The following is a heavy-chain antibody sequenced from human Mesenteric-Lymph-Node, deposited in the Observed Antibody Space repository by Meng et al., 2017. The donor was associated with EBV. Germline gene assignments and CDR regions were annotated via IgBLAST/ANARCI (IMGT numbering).Heavy chain of an antibody. CDR3: ASDQQVPFAY. CDR1: GFSIGTDG. Sequence: EVXLVESGGXLVKPGGXLRLSCTASGFSIGTDGMNWVRQAPGKGLEWVSSISSSSSNKYYTDSVKGRFTISRDNAKNSLYLQMNSLRAEDTAIYYCASDQQVPFAYWGQGTLVTVSS. V-gene: IGHV3-21*06. D-gene: IGHD1/OR15-1a*01. CDR2: ISSSSSNK. J-gene: IGHJ4*02.